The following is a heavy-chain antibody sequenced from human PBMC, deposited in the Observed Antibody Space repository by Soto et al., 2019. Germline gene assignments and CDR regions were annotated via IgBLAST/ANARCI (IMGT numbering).Heavy chain of an antibody. J-gene: IGHJ5*02. D-gene: IGHD2-15*01. Sequence: SETLSLTCTVSGGSISSYYWSWIRQPPGKGLEWIGYIYYSGSTNYNPSLKSRVTISVDTSKNQFSLKLSSVTAADTAVYYCARHYCSGGSCYPDWFDPWGQGTLVTVSS. V-gene: IGHV4-59*08. CDR3: ARHYCSGGSCYPDWFDP. CDR2: IYYSGST. CDR1: GGSISSYY.